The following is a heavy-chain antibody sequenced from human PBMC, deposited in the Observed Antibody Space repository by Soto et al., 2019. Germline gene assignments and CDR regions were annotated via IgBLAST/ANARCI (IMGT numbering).Heavy chain of an antibody. D-gene: IGHD6-19*01. CDR3: GRSPGYSSGWLQH. V-gene: IGHV3-11*01. CDR2: ISTTGSTT. CDR1: GFTFSDDY. J-gene: IGHJ1*01. Sequence: QVQLVESGGGLVTPGGSLRLSCAASGFTFSDDYMSWIRQAPGKGLEWVSYISTTGSTTYYADSVKGRFTITRDNAKNSLFLQMDSLRADATAVYYCGRSPGYSSGWLQHWGQGTLVPVSS.